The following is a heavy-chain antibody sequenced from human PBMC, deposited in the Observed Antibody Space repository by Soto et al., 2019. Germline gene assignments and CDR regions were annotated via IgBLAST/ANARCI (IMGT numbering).Heavy chain of an antibody. CDR2: IYTSGST. V-gene: IGHV4-4*07. CDR1: GGSISSYY. J-gene: IGHJ6*02. CDR3: ARDEVVAAAGRYYGMDV. Sequence: QVQLQESGPGLVKPSETLSLTCTVSGGSISSYYWSWIRQPAGKGLEWIGRIYTSGSTNYNPTLQSRDTRSVDTSKNQFSLKLSSVTAADPAVYYCARDEVVAAAGRYYGMDVWGQGTTVTVSS. D-gene: IGHD6-13*01.